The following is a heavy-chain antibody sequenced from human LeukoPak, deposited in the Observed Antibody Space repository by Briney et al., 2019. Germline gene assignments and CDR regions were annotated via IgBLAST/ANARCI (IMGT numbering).Heavy chain of an antibody. J-gene: IGHJ4*02. CDR1: GFTFSSYW. CDR3: ASEGYLNYFDY. CDR2: IKQDGSEK. V-gene: IGHV3-7*01. D-gene: IGHD1-1*01. Sequence: GGSLRLSCAASGFTFSSYWMSWVRQAPGKGLEWVANIKQDGSEKYYVDSVKGRFTISRDNAKNSLYLQMNSLRAEDTAVYYCASEGYLNYFDYWGQGTLVTVSS.